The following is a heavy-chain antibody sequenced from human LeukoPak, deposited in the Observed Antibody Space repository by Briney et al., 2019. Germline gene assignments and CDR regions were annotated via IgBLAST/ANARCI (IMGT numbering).Heavy chain of an antibody. CDR1: GYTFTSYY. D-gene: IGHD4-17*01. CDR3: ARTRGSGYGDYPGAFDI. J-gene: IGHJ3*02. Sequence: ASVKVSCKASGYTFTSYYMHWVRQAPGQGLEWMGIINPSGGSTSYAQKFQGRVTMTRDTSTSTAYMELRSLRSDDTAVYYCARTRGSGYGDYPGAFDIWGQGTMVTVSS. V-gene: IGHV1-46*01. CDR2: INPSGGST.